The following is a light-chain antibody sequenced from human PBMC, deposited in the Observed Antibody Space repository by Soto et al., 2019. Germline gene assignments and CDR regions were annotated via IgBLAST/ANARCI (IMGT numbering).Light chain of an antibody. J-gene: IGLJ1*01. Sequence: QSALTQPASVAGSPGQSITIPCNGTINVIGGYDFVSWFQQHPGKAPKLLICDVTRRPSGVSDRFSGSKSGNTASLTISGLQAEDEADYYYNSYSGGNTLYVFGSGTKLTVL. CDR3: NSYSGGNTLYV. V-gene: IGLV2-14*01. CDR1: INVIGGYDF. CDR2: DVT.